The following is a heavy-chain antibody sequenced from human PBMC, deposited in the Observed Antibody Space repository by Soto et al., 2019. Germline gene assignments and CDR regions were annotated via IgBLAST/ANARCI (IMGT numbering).Heavy chain of an antibody. CDR3: ARDTHIVLMVYAIDYYYYGMDV. CDR1: GYTFTSYG. V-gene: IGHV1-18*01. J-gene: IGHJ6*02. D-gene: IGHD2-8*01. CDR2: ISAYNGNT. Sequence: ASVKVSCKASGYTFTSYGISWVRQAPGQGLEWMGWISAYNGNTNYAQKLQGRVTMTTDTSTSTAYMELRSLRSDDTAVYYCARDTHIVLMVYAIDYYYYGMDVWGQGTTVTVSS.